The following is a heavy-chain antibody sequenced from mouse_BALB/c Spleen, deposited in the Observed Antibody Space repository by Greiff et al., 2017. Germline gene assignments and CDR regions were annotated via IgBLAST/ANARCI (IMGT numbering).Heavy chain of an antibody. D-gene: IGHD2-1*01. CDR1: GYSITSDYA. Sequence: VQLQQSGPGLVKPSQSLSLTCTVTGYSITSDYAWNWIQQFPGNKLGWMGYISYSGSTSYNPSLKSRISITRDTSKNQFFLQLNSVTTEDTATYYCAPLYYGNHEGFAYWGQGTLVTVSA. V-gene: IGHV3-2*02. CDR3: APLYYGNHEGFAY. CDR2: ISYSGST. J-gene: IGHJ3*01.